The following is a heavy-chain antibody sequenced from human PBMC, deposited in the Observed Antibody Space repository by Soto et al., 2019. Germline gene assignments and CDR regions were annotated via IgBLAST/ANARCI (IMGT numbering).Heavy chain of an antibody. CDR2: IYYSGST. CDR3: ARDSPPRYCSGGRCYGGISY. J-gene: IGHJ4*02. D-gene: IGHD2-15*01. CDR1: GGSISSYY. Sequence: SETLSLTCTVSGGSISSYYWSWIRQPPGKGLEWIGYIYYSGSTNYNPSLKSRVTISVDTSKNQFSLKLSSVTAADTAVYYCARDSPPRYCSGGRCYGGISYWGQGTLVTASS. V-gene: IGHV4-59*01.